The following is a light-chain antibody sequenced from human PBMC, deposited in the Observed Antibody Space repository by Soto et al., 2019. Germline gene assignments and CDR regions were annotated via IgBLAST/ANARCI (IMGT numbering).Light chain of an antibody. V-gene: IGLV3-1*01. Sequence: SYDLTQPPSVSVSPGQTASINCAGDKLGDKYACWYQQKPGQSPVLVIYQDSKRPSGIPERFSGSKSGNTATLTISGTQAMDEADYYCQAWDSSTPVVFGGGTKLTVL. CDR2: QDS. CDR1: KLGDKY. J-gene: IGLJ2*01. CDR3: QAWDSSTPVV.